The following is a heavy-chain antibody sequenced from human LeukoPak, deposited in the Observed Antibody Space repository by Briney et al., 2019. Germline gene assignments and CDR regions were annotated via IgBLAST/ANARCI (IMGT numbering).Heavy chain of an antibody. CDR2: IKQDGSEK. CDR1: GFTFSSYW. V-gene: IGHV3-7*01. D-gene: IGHD6-13*01. CDR3: ARESTGIAAAYDY. J-gene: IGHJ4*02. Sequence: GGSLRLSCAASGFTFSSYWMSWVRQAPGKGLEWVANIKQDGSEKYYVDSVKGRFTISRDNAKNPLYLQMNSLRAEDTAVYYCARESTGIAAAYDYWGQGTLVTVSS.